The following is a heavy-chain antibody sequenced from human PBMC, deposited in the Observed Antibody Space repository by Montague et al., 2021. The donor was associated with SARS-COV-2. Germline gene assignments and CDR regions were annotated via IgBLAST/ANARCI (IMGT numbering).Heavy chain of an antibody. CDR1: GGSFSGYY. J-gene: IGHJ5*02. Sequence: SETLSLTCAVYGGSFSGYYWSWICQPPGKGLEWIGEINHSGSTDXXPSLKSRVTISVDTSKNQFSLKLSSVTAADTAVYYCARGRYSSSWYGERRNWFDPWGQGTLVTVSS. CDR3: ARGRYSSSWYGERRNWFDP. CDR2: INHSGST. V-gene: IGHV4-34*01. D-gene: IGHD6-13*01.